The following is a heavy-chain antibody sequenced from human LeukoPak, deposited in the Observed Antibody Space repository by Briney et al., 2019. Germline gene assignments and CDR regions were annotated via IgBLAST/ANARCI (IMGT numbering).Heavy chain of an antibody. Sequence: PSETLSLTCAVSGYSLSNNYYWVWIRQPPGRGLEWIGSLYHSDSAYYNTSLKSRGTISVDTSKNQFSLKLSYVTAADTAVYYCVFGYCSGGSCYSANDAFDIWGQGTMVTVSS. CDR3: VFGYCSGGSCYSANDAFDI. CDR2: LYHSDSA. CDR1: GYSLSNNYY. V-gene: IGHV4-38-2*01. D-gene: IGHD2-15*01. J-gene: IGHJ3*02.